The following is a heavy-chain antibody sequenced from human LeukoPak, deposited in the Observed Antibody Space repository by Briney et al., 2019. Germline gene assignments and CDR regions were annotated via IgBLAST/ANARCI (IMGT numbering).Heavy chain of an antibody. D-gene: IGHD1-14*01. CDR2: INPIFATA. CDR1: GVAFTISP. CDR3: ASQHGTGDFEY. Sequence: SVKVSCKASGVAFTISPISWVRQAPGQGLEWMGGINPIFATANYAQKFQGRVTITTDESTSTAYMELRSLRSEDTAAYYCASQHGTGDFEYWGQGSLVTVSA. J-gene: IGHJ4*02. V-gene: IGHV1-69*05.